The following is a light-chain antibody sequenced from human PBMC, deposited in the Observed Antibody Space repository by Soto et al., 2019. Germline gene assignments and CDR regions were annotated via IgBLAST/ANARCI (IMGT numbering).Light chain of an antibody. CDR2: FDS. CDR1: TSNIGTNF. J-gene: IGLJ3*02. CDR3: ATWDDSLSGPV. Sequence: QSVLTQPPSASGTPGQRVTISCSGATSNIGTNFVYWYQQFPGTAPKLLLYFDSQWPSGVPDRFSGSRSGTSASLAISGLRPEDEADYHCATWDDSLSGPVFGGGTKVTVL. V-gene: IGLV1-47*01.